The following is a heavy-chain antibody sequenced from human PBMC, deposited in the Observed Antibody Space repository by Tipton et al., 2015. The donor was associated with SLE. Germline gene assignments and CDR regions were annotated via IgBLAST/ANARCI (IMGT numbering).Heavy chain of an antibody. CDR2: INHSGST. CDR3: SEGYYFDY. J-gene: IGHJ4*02. Sequence: TLSLTCTVSGGSVSSGSYYWSWIRQPPGKGLEWIGEINHSGSTNYNPSLKSRVTISVDTSKNQFSLKLSSVTAADTAVYYCSEGYYFDYWGQGTLVTVSS. CDR1: GGSVSSGSYY. V-gene: IGHV4-39*07.